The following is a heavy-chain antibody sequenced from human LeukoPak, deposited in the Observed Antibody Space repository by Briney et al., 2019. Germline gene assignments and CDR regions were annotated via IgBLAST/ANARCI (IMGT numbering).Heavy chain of an antibody. D-gene: IGHD5-12*01. J-gene: IGHJ4*02. CDR3: ARDRSEWLRDY. CDR2: ISYDGSNK. Sequence: GRSLRLSCAASGFTFSSYAMHWVRQAPGKGLEWVAVISYDGSNKYYADSVKGRFTISRDNSKDTLYLQMNSLRAEDTAVYYCARDRSEWLRDYWGQGTLVTVSS. V-gene: IGHV3-30*04. CDR1: GFTFSSYA.